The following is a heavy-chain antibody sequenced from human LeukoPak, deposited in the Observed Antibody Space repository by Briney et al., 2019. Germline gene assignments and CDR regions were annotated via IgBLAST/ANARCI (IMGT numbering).Heavy chain of an antibody. V-gene: IGHV4-59*01. Sequence: PSETLSLTCTVSGGSISSYYWSWIRQPPGKGLEWIGYIYYSGSTNYNPPLKSRVTISVDTSKNQFSLKLSSVTAADTAVYYCAREYTMTHFDYWGQGTLVTVSS. CDR2: IYYSGST. CDR1: GGSISSYY. CDR3: AREYTMTHFDY. J-gene: IGHJ4*02. D-gene: IGHD3-22*01.